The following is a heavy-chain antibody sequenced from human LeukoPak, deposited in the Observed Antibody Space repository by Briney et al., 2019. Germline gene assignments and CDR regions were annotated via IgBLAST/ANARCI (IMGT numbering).Heavy chain of an antibody. Sequence: GGSLRLSCAVPGFTLSNYSMNWVRQAPGKGLEWISYISGSGFTIHYADSVKGRFTISRDNAKNSLYLQMNSLRAEDTAVYYCAELGITMIGGVWGKGTTVTISS. CDR2: ISGSGFTI. J-gene: IGHJ6*04. CDR3: AELGITMIGGV. CDR1: GFTLSNYS. V-gene: IGHV3-48*04. D-gene: IGHD3-10*02.